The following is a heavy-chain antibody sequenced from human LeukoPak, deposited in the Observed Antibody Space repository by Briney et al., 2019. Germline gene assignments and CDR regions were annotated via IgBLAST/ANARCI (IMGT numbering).Heavy chain of an antibody. CDR2: ISGSGGST. CDR1: GFPFSSYA. V-gene: IGHV3-23*01. Sequence: PGGSLRLSCAASGFPFSSYAMSWVRQAPGKGLEWVSAISGSGGSTYYADSVKGRFTISRDNSKNTLYLQMNSLRAADTSVYYCGKLGDSGSYYSYFDYWGEGTLATVSS. CDR3: GKLGDSGSYYSYFDY. J-gene: IGHJ4*02. D-gene: IGHD1-26*01.